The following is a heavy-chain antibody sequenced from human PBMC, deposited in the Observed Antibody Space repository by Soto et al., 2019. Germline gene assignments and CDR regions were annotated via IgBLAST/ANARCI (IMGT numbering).Heavy chain of an antibody. J-gene: IGHJ3*02. V-gene: IGHV1-58*01. D-gene: IGHD2-15*01. CDR3: AAELYSGGRCCSFDI. Sequence: SVKVSCKTSGIIFRKSAVQWVRQARGQRPEWLGYIIIAGGGTKYSQNLQGKITITRDMSTNTAYMELSSLRSEDTAIYYCAAELYSGGRCCSFDIWGQGTMVTVSS. CDR2: IIIAGGGT. CDR1: GIIFRKSA.